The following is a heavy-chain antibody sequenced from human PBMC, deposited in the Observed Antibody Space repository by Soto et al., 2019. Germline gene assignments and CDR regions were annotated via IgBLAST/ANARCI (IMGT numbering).Heavy chain of an antibody. J-gene: IGHJ4*02. D-gene: IGHD3-22*01. CDR2: IYHSGST. Sequence: SETLSLTCAVSGGSISSSNWWSWVRQPPGKGLEWIGEIYHSGSTNYNPSLKSRVTISVDKSKNQFSLKLSSVTAADTAVYYCARRVNYYDSSGYLYYFDYWGQGTLVTVSS. CDR3: ARRVNYYDSSGYLYYFDY. V-gene: IGHV4-4*02. CDR1: GGSISSSNW.